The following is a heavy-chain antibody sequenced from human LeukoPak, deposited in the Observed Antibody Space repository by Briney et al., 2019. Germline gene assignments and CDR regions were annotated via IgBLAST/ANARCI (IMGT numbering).Heavy chain of an antibody. CDR3: ASTPTAGSTAAEFY. V-gene: IGHV3-7*01. J-gene: IGHJ4*02. Sequence: GGSLRLSCAASGFTFSSYWMSWVRQAPGKGLEGVANIKQDGSEKYYVDSVKGRFTISRDNAKNSLYLQMNSLRAEDTAVYYCASTPTAGSTAAEFYWGQGTLVTVSS. CDR1: GFTFSSYW. CDR2: IKQDGSEK. D-gene: IGHD6-6*01.